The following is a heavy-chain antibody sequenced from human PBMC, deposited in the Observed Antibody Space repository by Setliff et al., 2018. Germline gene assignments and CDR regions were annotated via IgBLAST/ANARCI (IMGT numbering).Heavy chain of an antibody. CDR2: ISDSGGRT. Sequence: GGSLRLSCVASGFTLSTYAMRWVRQAPGKVLEWVSVISDSGGRTYYADSVKGRFTISRDNSQNTLYLQMLSLRAEDTAVYYCAKGGSTSCYTEADYWGQGTLVTVSS. CDR1: GFTLSTYA. V-gene: IGHV3-23*01. CDR3: AKGGSTSCYTEADY. J-gene: IGHJ4*02. D-gene: IGHD2-2*02.